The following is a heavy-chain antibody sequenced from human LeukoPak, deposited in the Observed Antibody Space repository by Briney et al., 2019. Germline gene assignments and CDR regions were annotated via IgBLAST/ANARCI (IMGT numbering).Heavy chain of an antibody. Sequence: PSETLSLTCTVSGGSISSGSYYWSWIRQPAGKGLEWIGRIYTSGSTNYNPSLKSRVTISVGTSKNQFSLKLSSVTAADTAVYYCARDTAITNWFDPWGQGTLVTVSS. CDR1: GGSISSGSYY. CDR3: ARDTAITNWFDP. J-gene: IGHJ5*02. CDR2: IYTSGST. V-gene: IGHV4-61*02. D-gene: IGHD5-18*01.